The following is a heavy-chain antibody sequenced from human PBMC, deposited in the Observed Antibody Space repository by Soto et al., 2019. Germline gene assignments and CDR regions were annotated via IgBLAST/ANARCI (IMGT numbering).Heavy chain of an antibody. Sequence: GGSLRLSCAASGFTFSSYAMHWVRQAPGKGLEWVAVISYDGSNKYYADSVKGRFTISRDNSKNTLYLQMNSLRAEDTAVYYCATTGAVYYYYCMDVWGQATMVTV. CDR1: GFTFSSYA. D-gene: IGHD3-10*01. CDR3: ATTGAVYYYYCMDV. V-gene: IGHV3-30-3*01. CDR2: ISYDGSNK. J-gene: IGHJ6*02.